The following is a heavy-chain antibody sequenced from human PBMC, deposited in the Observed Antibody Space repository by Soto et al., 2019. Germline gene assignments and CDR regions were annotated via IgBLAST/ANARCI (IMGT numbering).Heavy chain of an antibody. CDR3: ARSVPPRWLQFGY. CDR1: NGSISGYY. V-gene: IGHV4-59*01. CDR2: VYYTGST. Sequence: SETLSLTCTVSNGSISGYYWSWIRQPPGKGLEWIGYVYYTGSTNYNPSLKSRVTISVDTSKNHISLMLTSVTAADTAMYYCARSVPPRWLQFGYWRQGALVTVSS. J-gene: IGHJ4*02. D-gene: IGHD5-12*01.